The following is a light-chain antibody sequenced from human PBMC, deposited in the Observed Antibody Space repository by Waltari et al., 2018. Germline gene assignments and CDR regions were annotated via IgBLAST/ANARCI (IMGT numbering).Light chain of an antibody. J-gene: IGLJ3*02. CDR1: NSNIGSNY. CDR2: DNN. CDR3: ATWDDSLSVWL. V-gene: IGLV1-47*02. Sequence: QSVLTQSPSASGTPGQRVIISCSGSNSNIGSNYVYWYQHHPGAAPKLLIFDNNRGPPRAPDRFSGSKSGTSVSLAINGLRSEDEADYYCATWDDSLSVWLFGGGTKLTVL.